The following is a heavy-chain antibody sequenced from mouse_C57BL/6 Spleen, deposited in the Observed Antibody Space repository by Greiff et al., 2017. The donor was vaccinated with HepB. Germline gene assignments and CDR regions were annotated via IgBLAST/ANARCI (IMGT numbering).Heavy chain of an antibody. CDR3: TTLIATVVARFDY. CDR2: IDPEDGDT. D-gene: IGHD1-1*01. V-gene: IGHV14-1*01. J-gene: IGHJ2*01. CDR1: GFNIKDYY. Sequence: VQLQQSGAELVRPGASVKLSCTASGFNIKDYYMHWVKRRPEQGLEWIGRIDPEDGDTEYAPKFQGKATMTADTSSNTAYLQLSSLTSEDTAVYYCTTLIATVVARFDYWGQGTTLTVSS.